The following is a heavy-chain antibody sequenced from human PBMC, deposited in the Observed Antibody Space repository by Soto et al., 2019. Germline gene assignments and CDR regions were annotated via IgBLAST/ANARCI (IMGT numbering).Heavy chain of an antibody. Sequence: EVQLLESGGGLVQPGGSLRLSCAASGFTFSSYAMSWVRQAPGKGLEWVSAISGSGGSTYYADSVKGRFTISRDNSKNTLYLQMNNLRDEDTAVYYCARSRQTTVTQRVDFDYWGQGTLVTVSS. CDR3: ARSRQTTVTQRVDFDY. CDR2: ISGSGGST. V-gene: IGHV3-23*01. D-gene: IGHD4-17*01. CDR1: GFTFSSYA. J-gene: IGHJ4*02.